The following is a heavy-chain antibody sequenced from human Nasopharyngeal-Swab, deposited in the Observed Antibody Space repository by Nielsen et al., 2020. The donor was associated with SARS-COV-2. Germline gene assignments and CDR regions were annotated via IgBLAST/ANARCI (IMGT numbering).Heavy chain of an antibody. CDR1: GFTFTSSA. CDR3: AAPSCRGSYCHDAFDI. J-gene: IGHJ3*02. D-gene: IGHD1-26*01. Sequence: SVKVSCKASGFTFTSSAVQWVRQARGQRLEWIGWIVVGRGNTNYAQKFQERVTITRDMSTSTAYMELSSLRSEDTAVYYCAAPSCRGSYCHDAFDIWGQGTMVTVSS. V-gene: IGHV1-58*01. CDR2: IVVGRGNT.